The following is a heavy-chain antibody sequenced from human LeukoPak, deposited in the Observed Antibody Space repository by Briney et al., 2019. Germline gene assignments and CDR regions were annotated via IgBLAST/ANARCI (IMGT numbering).Heavy chain of an antibody. CDR2: ISSSSSYI. J-gene: IGHJ4*02. CDR1: GFTFSSYS. Sequence: PGGSLGLSCAASGFTFSSYSMNWVRQAPGKGLEWVSSISSSSSYIYYADSVKGRFTISRDNAKNSLYLQMNSLRAEDTAVYYCARVGLWEYYFDYWGQGTLVTVSS. CDR3: ARVGLWEYYFDY. V-gene: IGHV3-21*01. D-gene: IGHD1-26*01.